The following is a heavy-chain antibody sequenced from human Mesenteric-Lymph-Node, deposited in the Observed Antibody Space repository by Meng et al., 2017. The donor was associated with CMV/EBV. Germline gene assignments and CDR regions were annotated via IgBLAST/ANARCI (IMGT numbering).Heavy chain of an antibody. D-gene: IGHD2/OR15-2a*01. V-gene: IGHV3-23*01. CDR1: GFTFRNAV. CDR3: VRLSDD. CDR2: ISESGETT. J-gene: IGHJ4*02. Sequence: GGSLRLSCTASGFTFRNAVMNWVRQAPVRGLEWVEEISESGETTNYADSVKGRFIISRDNFENTLYLQMNSLRVDDTAAYYCVRLSDDWGRGTLVTVSS.